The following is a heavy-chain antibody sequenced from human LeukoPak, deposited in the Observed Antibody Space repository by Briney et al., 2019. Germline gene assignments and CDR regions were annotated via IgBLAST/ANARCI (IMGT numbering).Heavy chain of an antibody. CDR3: ARGPPLTMIVVVSSFDY. Sequence: GGSLRLSCAASGFTFSDYYMSWIRQAPGKRLEWVSYISSSGSTIYYADSVKGRFTISRDNAKNSLYLQMNSLRAEDTAVYYCARGPPLTMIVVVSSFDYWGQGTLVTVSS. CDR2: ISSSGSTI. J-gene: IGHJ4*02. CDR1: GFTFSDYY. V-gene: IGHV3-11*01. D-gene: IGHD3-22*01.